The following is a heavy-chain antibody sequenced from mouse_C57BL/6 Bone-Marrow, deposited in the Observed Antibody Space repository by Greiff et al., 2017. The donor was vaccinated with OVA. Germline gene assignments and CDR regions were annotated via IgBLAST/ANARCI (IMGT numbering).Heavy chain of an antibody. CDR1: GYTFTNYW. V-gene: IGHV1-59*01. J-gene: IGHJ2*02. CDR3: AHYGSRLYLHY. Sequence: QVQLQQPGAELVRPGTSVKLSCKASGYTFTNYWMHWVKLRPGQGLEWIGVIAPSDSYINYNQKFKGRATLTVDTSSSTAYMHLSSLTSEDSAVYYCAHYGSRLYLHYWGQGTSLTVSS. CDR2: IAPSDSYI. D-gene: IGHD1-1*01.